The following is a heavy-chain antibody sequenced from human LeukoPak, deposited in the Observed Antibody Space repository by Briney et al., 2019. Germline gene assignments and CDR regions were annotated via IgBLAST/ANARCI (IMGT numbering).Heavy chain of an antibody. CDR1: GYTFTSYG. CDR2: ISAYNGNT. J-gene: IGHJ5*02. CDR3: ARDILGYCSSTSCYEGGWFDP. D-gene: IGHD2-2*01. V-gene: IGHV1-18*04. Sequence: ASVKVSRKASGYTFTSYGISWVRQAPGQGLEWMGWISAYNGNTNYAQKLHGRVTMTTDTSTSTAYMELRSLRSDDTAVYYCARDILGYCSSTSCYEGGWFDPWGQGTLVTVSS.